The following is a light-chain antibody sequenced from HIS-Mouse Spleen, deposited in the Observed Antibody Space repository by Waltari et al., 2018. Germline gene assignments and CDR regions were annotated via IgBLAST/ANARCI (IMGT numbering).Light chain of an antibody. CDR2: KDS. V-gene: IGLV3-16*01. J-gene: IGLJ3*02. CDR3: LSADSSGTWV. CDR1: ALPKKY. Sequence: SYELTQPPSVSVSLGQMARITCPGEALPKKYAYWYQQKPGQFPVPGIHKDSERPSGIPERFSGSSSGKIVTLTISGVQAEDEADYYCLSADSSGTWVFGGGTKLTVL.